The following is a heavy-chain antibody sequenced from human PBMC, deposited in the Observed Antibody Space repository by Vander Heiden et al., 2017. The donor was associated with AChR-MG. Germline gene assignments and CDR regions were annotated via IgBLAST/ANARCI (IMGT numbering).Heavy chain of an antibody. CDR3: AKDKGRGIIAAACTDY. V-gene: IGHV3-9*01. D-gene: IGHD6-13*01. J-gene: IGHJ4*02. CDR1: GFPFDDYS. Sequence: VQLVESGGGLVQPGRSVSHPCADSGFPFDDYSMHWVRQAPGNGLEGVSCMSWNSGSIGHADSVKCRVTSSRDNAKNSLYLQMNSLRAEDTAWYYGAKDKGRGIIAAACTDYWGQGTLVTVSS. CDR2: MSWNSGSI.